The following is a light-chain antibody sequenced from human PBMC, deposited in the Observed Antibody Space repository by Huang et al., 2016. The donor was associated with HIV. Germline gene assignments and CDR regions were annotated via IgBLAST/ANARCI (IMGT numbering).Light chain of an antibody. CDR1: QDISSY. Sequence: IQLTQSPSPLSASVGARVTITCRASQDISSYLAWYQQKPGKAPNLLIYGASTLQSGGPSRFSGRGSGTVFILTINNLQPEDFATYYCQQFNSFLFGPGTKVDVK. V-gene: IGKV1-9*01. CDR3: QQFNSFL. J-gene: IGKJ3*01. CDR2: GAS.